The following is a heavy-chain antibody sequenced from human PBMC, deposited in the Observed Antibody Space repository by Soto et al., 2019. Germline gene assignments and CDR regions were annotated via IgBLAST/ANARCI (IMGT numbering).Heavy chain of an antibody. CDR2: ISASGGST. J-gene: IGHJ4*02. D-gene: IGHD6-6*01. V-gene: IGHV3-23*01. Sequence: GGSLRLSCAASGFTFSSYAMTWVRQAPGKGLEWVAAISASGGSTYYADSVKGRFTVSRDNSKNTVYLQMNSLRAEDTAVYYCTKCWEYSSSSLDYWGQGTLVTVSS. CDR1: GFTFSSYA. CDR3: TKCWEYSSSSLDY.